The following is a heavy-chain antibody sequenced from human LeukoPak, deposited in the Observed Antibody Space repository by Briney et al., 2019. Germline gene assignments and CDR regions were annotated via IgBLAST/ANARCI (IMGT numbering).Heavy chain of an antibody. V-gene: IGHV3-7*01. Sequence: GSLRLSCAASGFTFSRYWMSWVSQARGKGLEWVANINGDGSEKYYVESVKGRFIIYRENAKKSLYLQMNRVRAEDTAVYYCARGLLWFGELTYYWGQGTLVTVSS. D-gene: IGHD3-10*01. CDR2: INGDGSEK. CDR1: GFTFSRYW. J-gene: IGHJ4*02. CDR3: ARGLLWFGELTYY.